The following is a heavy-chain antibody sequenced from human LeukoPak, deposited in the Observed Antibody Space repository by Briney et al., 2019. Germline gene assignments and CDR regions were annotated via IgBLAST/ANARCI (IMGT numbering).Heavy chain of an antibody. CDR2: IYYSGST. J-gene: IGHJ4*02. D-gene: IGHD3-22*01. Sequence: SETLSLTCTVSGDSIRNYYWTWIRQPPGKALEWIGYIYYSGSTNYNPSLKSRVTISVDTSKNQFSLKLSSVTAADTAVYYCARVYYHSGAYYLYFFDYWGQGTLVTVSS. CDR3: ARVYYHSGAYYLYFFDY. CDR1: GDSIRNYY. V-gene: IGHV4-59*01.